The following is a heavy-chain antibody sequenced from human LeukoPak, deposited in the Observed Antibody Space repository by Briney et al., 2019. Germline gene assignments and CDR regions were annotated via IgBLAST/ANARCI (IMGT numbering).Heavy chain of an antibody. D-gene: IGHD2-2*02. J-gene: IGHJ5*02. CDR3: ARGQGYCSKTSCYTPSWFDP. CDR1: GYTFTSYD. CDR2: INPNSGNT. Sequence: ASVKVSCKASGYTFTSYDINWVRQATGQGLEWMGWINPNSGNTGYAQKFQGRVTMTRNTSVSTAYMELSSLRSEDTAVYYCARGQGYCSKTSCYTPSWFDPWGQGTLVTVSS. V-gene: IGHV1-8*01.